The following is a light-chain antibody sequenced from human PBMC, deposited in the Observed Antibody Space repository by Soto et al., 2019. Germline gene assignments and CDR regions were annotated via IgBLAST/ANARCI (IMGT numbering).Light chain of an antibody. J-gene: IGLJ3*02. Sequence: QSVLTQPASVSGSPGQSITISCTGTARDIGGYQFVSWYQQHPDKAPKLIIVDVTKRPSGISSRFSASKSGTTASLTISGLRSDDEADYYCAAWDDSLSGWVFGGGTKLTVL. CDR1: ARDIGGYQF. CDR3: AAWDDSLSGWV. CDR2: DVT. V-gene: IGLV2-14*03.